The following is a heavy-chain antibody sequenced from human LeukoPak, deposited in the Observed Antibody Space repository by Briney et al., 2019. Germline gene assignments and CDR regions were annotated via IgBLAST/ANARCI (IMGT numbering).Heavy chain of an antibody. V-gene: IGHV3-66*01. Sequence: HPGGSLRLSCVASGFTVSSHYMSWVRQAPGKGLEWVLVMYSGGSTYYADSVKGRFTISRDNSKNTLYLQMNTLRAEDTAVYYCTRDLRSDVWGQGTTVTVSS. CDR1: GFTVSSHY. CDR3: TRDLRSDV. J-gene: IGHJ6*02. CDR2: MYSGGST.